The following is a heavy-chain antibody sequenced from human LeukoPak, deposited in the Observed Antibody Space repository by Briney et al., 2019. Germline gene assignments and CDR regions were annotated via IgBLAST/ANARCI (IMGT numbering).Heavy chain of an antibody. CDR1: GFTFSSFG. CDR3: AKEHSGRYSHFDY. D-gene: IGHD1-26*01. Sequence: GGSLRLSCAASGFTFSSFGIHWVRQAPGKGLEWVATISYDGSDKYYADSVKGRFTISRDNSKNTLYLQMNSLRPEDTAVYYCAKEHSGRYSHFDYWGQGTLVTVSS. CDR2: ISYDGSDK. V-gene: IGHV3-30*18. J-gene: IGHJ4*02.